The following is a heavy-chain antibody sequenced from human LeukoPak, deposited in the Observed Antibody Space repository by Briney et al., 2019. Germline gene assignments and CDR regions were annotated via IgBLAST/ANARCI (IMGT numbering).Heavy chain of an antibody. CDR2: IYTSGST. V-gene: IGHV4-4*09. CDR3: ARHPVGYSYGKIAPYFDY. Sequence: SETLSLTCTVSSGSISSYYWSWIRQPPGKGLEWIGYIYTSGSTNYNPSLKSRVTISVDTSKNQFSLKLSSVTAADTAVYYCARHPVGYSYGKIAPYFDYWGQGTLVTVSS. D-gene: IGHD5-18*01. J-gene: IGHJ4*02. CDR1: SGSISSYY.